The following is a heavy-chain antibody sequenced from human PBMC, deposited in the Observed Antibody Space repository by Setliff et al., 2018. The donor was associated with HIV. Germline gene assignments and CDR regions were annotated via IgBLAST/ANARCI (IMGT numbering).Heavy chain of an antibody. V-gene: IGHV4-38-2*01. CDR3: ARVXXTTGFDY. CDR2: IYHSGGT. D-gene: IGHD1-1*01. Sequence: SETLSLTCAVSGYSISSGYYWGWSRQPPGRGLEWIGNIYHSGGTHYNPSLRSRVTISVDTSKNHFSLKLSSVTAADTAVFYCARVXXTTGFDYWGQGILVTVSS. CDR1: GYSISSGYY. J-gene: IGHJ4*02.